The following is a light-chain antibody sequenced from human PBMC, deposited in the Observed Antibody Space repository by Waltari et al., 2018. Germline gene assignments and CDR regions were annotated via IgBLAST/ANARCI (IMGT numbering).Light chain of an antibody. V-gene: IGLV3-27*01. CDR1: VLGKKF. CDR3: FTVDDNSLRL. J-gene: IGLJ2*01. CDR2: RDS. Sequence: SYELTQPSSVSVSPGQTARITCSGDVLGKKFIRWFQQKPGQAPVLLIFRDSERPSGNPERFSGSSSGTTVTLTISGAQVEDEADYYCFTVDDNSLRLFGGGTKLTVL.